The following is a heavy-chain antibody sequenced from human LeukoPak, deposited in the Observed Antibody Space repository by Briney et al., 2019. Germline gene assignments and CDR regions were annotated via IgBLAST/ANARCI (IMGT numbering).Heavy chain of an antibody. D-gene: IGHD2-2*01. Sequence: SETLSLTCTVSGGSISSSSYCWGWIRQPPGKGLEWIGSIYYRGSTYYNPSLKSRVTISVDTSKNQFSLKLSSVTAADTAVYYCASPGYCSSTSCSSLDYWGQGTLVTVSS. V-gene: IGHV4-39*01. CDR2: IYYRGST. CDR3: ASPGYCSSTSCSSLDY. CDR1: GGSISSSSYC. J-gene: IGHJ4*02.